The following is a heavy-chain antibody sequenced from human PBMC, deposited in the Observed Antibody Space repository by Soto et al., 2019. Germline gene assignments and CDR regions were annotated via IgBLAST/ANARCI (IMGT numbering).Heavy chain of an antibody. J-gene: IGHJ5*02. CDR3: ARDSGYNWNYGNWFDP. V-gene: IGHV4-31*03. Sequence: PSETLSLTCTVSGCSISSGGYYWSWIRQHPGKGLEWIGYIYYSGSTYYNPSLKSRVTISVDTSKTQFSLKLSSVTAADTVVYYCARDSGYNWNYGNWFDPWGQGTLVTVSS. CDR1: GCSISSGGYY. D-gene: IGHD1-7*01. CDR2: IYYSGST.